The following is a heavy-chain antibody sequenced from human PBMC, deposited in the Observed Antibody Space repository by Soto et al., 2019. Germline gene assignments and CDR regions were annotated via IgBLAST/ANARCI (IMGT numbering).Heavy chain of an antibody. J-gene: IGHJ3*02. D-gene: IGHD1-1*01. CDR3: ARVERGTATTVVDAFDI. CDR1: GGFVSSGSYY. Sequence: QVQLQQWGAGLLKPSETLSLTCAVYGGFVSSGSYYWSWIRQPPGKGLEWIGEMSHSGGIHFNPSLKSRVTISVATIKKQFSLNMRSLTAAATALYYCARVERGTATTVVDAFDIWGPGTMVTVSS. CDR2: MSHSGGI. V-gene: IGHV4-34*01.